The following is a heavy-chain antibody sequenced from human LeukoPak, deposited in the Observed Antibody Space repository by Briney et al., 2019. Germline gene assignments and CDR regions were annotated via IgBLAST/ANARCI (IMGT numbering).Heavy chain of an antibody. D-gene: IGHD4-17*01. Sequence: SETLSLTRTVSGGSISSGGYYWSWIRQHPGKGLEWIGYIYYSGSTYYNPSLKSRVTISVDTSKNQFSLKLSSVTAADTAVYYCASFRSGYGDYGNWFDPWGQGTLVTVSS. V-gene: IGHV4-31*03. CDR2: IYYSGST. J-gene: IGHJ5*02. CDR3: ASFRSGYGDYGNWFDP. CDR1: GGSISSGGYY.